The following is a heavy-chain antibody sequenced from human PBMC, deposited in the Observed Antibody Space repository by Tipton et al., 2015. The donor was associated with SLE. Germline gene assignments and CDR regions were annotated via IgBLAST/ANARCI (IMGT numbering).Heavy chain of an antibody. V-gene: IGHV4-59*08. CDR1: GGSINSRY. J-gene: IGHJ4*02. Sequence: TLSLTCTVSGGSINSRYWSWIRQPPGKGLEQIGYFYGGSTSYNPSLRGRVTISGDTSKNQFSLTLNSVTAADTAVYFCARQPYYESPFDYWGQGTLVTVSS. CDR2: FYGGST. CDR3: ARQPYYESPFDY. D-gene: IGHD3-22*01.